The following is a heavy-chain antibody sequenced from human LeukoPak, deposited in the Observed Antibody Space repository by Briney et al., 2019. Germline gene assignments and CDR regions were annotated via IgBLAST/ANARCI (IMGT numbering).Heavy chain of an antibody. V-gene: IGHV4-59*01. Sequence: PSETLSLTCTVSGGPISSYYWSWIRQPPGKGLEWIGYIYYSGSTNYNPSLKSRVTISVDTSKNQFSLKLSSVTAADTAVYYCARDRDYYDSRGAFDIWGQGTMVTVSS. CDR2: IYYSGST. CDR3: ARDRDYYDSRGAFDI. CDR1: GGPISSYY. J-gene: IGHJ3*02. D-gene: IGHD3-22*01.